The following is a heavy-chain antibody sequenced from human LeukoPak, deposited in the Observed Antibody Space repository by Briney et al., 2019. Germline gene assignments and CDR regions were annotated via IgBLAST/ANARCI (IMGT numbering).Heavy chain of an antibody. CDR2: IKQDGSEK. CDR1: GFTFSSYA. V-gene: IGHV3-7*01. J-gene: IGHJ4*02. D-gene: IGHD6-19*01. Sequence: GRSLRLSCAASGFTFSSYAMHWVRQAPGKGLEWVANIKQDGSEKYYVDSVKGRFTISRDNAKNSLYLQMNSLRAEDTAVYHCAREGSGWYYFDYWGQGTLVTVSS. CDR3: AREGSGWYYFDY.